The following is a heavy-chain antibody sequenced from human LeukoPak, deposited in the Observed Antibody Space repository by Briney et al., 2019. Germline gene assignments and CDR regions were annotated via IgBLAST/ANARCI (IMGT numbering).Heavy chain of an antibody. CDR2: INHSGST. V-gene: IGHV4-34*01. CDR1: GGSFSGYY. Sequence: SETLSLTCAVYGGSFSGYYWNWIRQPSGKGLEWIGEINHSGSTNYNPSLKSRVTISVDTSKNQFSLKLSSVSAADTAVYYCARVLFCSSTSCYRVDPWGQGTLVTVSS. D-gene: IGHD2-2*01. CDR3: ARVLFCSSTSCYRVDP. J-gene: IGHJ5*02.